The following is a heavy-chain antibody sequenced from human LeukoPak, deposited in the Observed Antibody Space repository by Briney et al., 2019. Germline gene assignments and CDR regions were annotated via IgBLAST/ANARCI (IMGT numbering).Heavy chain of an antibody. Sequence: PSETLSLTCTVSGGSISSSSYYWGWIRQPPGKGLEWIGSIYYSGSTYYNPSLKSRVTISVDTSKNQFSLKLSSVTAADTAVYYCARLRGGEFDPWGQGTLVTVSS. J-gene: IGHJ5*02. CDR3: ARLRGGEFDP. CDR2: IYYSGST. D-gene: IGHD3-16*01. CDR1: GGSISSSSYY. V-gene: IGHV4-39*01.